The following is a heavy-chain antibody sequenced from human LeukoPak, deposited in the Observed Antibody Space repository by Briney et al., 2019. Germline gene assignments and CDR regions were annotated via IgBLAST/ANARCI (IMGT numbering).Heavy chain of an antibody. D-gene: IGHD6-13*01. CDR2: IIPILGIA. J-gene: IGHJ5*02. V-gene: IGHV1-69*04. CDR1: GGTFSSYA. CDR3: ARGPSKRAAAPNWFDP. Sequence: ASVKVSCKASGGTFSSYAISWMRQAPGQGLEWMGRIIPILGIANYAQKFQGRVTITADKSTSTAYMELSSLRSEDTAVYYCARGPSKRAAAPNWFDPWGQGTLVTVSS.